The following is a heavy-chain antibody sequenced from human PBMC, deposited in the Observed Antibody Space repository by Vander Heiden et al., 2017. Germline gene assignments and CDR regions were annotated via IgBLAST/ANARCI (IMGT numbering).Heavy chain of an antibody. CDR2: TWYDGSRK. CDR1: GCTLSNYG. Sequence: VQLVESGGGVVQPGRSLRLSCAASGCTLSNYGIHWVRQAPGKGLEWVAVTWYDGSRKYFADPVQDRFSISRDNSKVFLQMNSLRAKDTAVYYCARDGRVRGIIIRPYYYYGMDVWGQGTAVTVSS. CDR3: ARDGRVRGIIIRPYYYYGMDV. J-gene: IGHJ6*02. V-gene: IGHV3-33*01. D-gene: IGHD3-10*01.